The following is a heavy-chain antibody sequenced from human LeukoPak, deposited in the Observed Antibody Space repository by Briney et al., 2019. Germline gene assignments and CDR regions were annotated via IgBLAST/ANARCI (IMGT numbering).Heavy chain of an antibody. CDR2: IRYDGSNK. Sequence: PGGSLRLSCAASGFTFSSYGMNWVRQAPGKGLEWVAFIRYDGSNKEYADPVEGRFTISRDNSKNTLYLQLNSLRAEDTAVYYCAKSLLWFGELEYWGQGTLVTVSS. CDR1: GFTFSSYG. D-gene: IGHD3-10*01. CDR3: AKSLLWFGELEY. J-gene: IGHJ4*02. V-gene: IGHV3-30*02.